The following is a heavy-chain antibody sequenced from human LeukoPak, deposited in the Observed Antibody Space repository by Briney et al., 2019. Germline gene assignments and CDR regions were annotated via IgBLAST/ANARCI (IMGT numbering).Heavy chain of an antibody. CDR2: IRYDGSNT. V-gene: IGHV3-30*02. J-gene: IGHJ4*02. D-gene: IGHD2/OR15-2a*01. CDR1: GFTFNNYG. CDR3: AKDGTSYYYIYY. Sequence: PGGSLRLSCAASGFTFNNYGMHWVRQAPGKGLECLAFIRYDGSNTYYADSVKGRFTVSRDDSKNTLYLQMNSLRGDDTAVYYCAKDGTSYYYIYYWGQGTLVTVSS.